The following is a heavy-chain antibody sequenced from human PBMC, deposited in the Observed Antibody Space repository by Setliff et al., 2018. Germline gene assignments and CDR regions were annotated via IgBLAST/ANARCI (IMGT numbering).Heavy chain of an antibody. CDR2: IIPILGIA. CDR3: AAPAVEKFYYASGSNTNFDY. D-gene: IGHD3-10*01. Sequence: SVKVSCKASGGTFSSYAISWVRQAPGQGLEWMGGIIPILGIANYAQRVQGRVTITADRLTSTGYMELRSLRSEDTAVYYCAAPAVEKFYYASGSNTNFDYWGQGTLVTVSS. V-gene: IGHV1-69*10. CDR1: GGTFSSYA. J-gene: IGHJ4*02.